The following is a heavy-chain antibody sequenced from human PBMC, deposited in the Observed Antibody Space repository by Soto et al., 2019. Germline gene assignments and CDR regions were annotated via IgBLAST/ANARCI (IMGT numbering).Heavy chain of an antibody. V-gene: IGHV4-39*07. CDR3: ARRWGPTFDY. Sequence: ETLSLTCTVSGGSISSYYWGWIRQPPGKGLEWIGSIYYSGSTYYNPSLKSRVTISVDTSKNQFSLKLSSVTAADTAVYYCARRWGPTFDYWGQGTLVTVSS. D-gene: IGHD1-26*01. J-gene: IGHJ4*02. CDR2: IYYSGST. CDR1: GGSISSYY.